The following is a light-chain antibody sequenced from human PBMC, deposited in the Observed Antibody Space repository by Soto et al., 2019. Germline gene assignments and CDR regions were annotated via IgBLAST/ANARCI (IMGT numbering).Light chain of an antibody. CDR2: EVS. Sequence: LTQPASVSGSPGQSITISCTGTRTDVGGYNFVSWYQQHPGKAPKLIIYEVSNRPSGVSNRFSGSKSDNTASLTISGLQAEDEADYYCCAYVSSKTYVFGTGTKVTVL. V-gene: IGLV2-14*01. J-gene: IGLJ1*01. CDR1: RTDVGGYNF. CDR3: CAYVSSKTYV.